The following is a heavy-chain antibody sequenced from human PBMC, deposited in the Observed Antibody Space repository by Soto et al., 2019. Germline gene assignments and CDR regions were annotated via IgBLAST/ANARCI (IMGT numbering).Heavy chain of an antibody. J-gene: IGHJ6*04. Sequence: GGSLRLSCAASGFTFSDYYMSWIRQAPGKGLEWVSYIPSSVSATYYADSVRGRFTISRDNAKNSLYLQMSSLRAEDTAVYYCARVGVGYSGYDSRWPSDVWGKGTTVTVSS. CDR1: GFTFSDYY. CDR3: ARVGVGYSGYDSRWPSDV. CDR2: IPSSVSAT. D-gene: IGHD5-12*01. V-gene: IGHV3-11*01.